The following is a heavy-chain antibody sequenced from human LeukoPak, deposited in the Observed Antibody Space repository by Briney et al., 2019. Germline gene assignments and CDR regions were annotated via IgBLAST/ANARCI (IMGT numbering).Heavy chain of an antibody. V-gene: IGHV3-21*01. J-gene: IGHJ4*02. CDR2: ISSSSSYI. CDR1: GFTFSSYS. Sequence: GGSLRLSCAASGFTFSSYSMNWVRQAPGKGLEWVSSISSSSSYIYYADSVKGRFTISRGNAKNSLYLQMNSLRAEDTAVYYCARLSMAGPGDPIDYWGQGTLVTVSS. CDR3: ARLSMAGPGDPIDY. D-gene: IGHD6-19*01.